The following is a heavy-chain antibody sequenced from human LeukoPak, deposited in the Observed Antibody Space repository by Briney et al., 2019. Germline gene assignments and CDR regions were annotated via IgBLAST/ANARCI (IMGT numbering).Heavy chain of an antibody. CDR2: INPSGGST. Sequence: ASVKVSCKASGGTFSSYAISWVRQAPGQGLEWMGIINPSGGSTSYAQKFQGRVTMTRDTSTSTVYMELSSLSSEDTAVYYCARDEVTAFWGQGTMVTVSS. J-gene: IGHJ3*01. V-gene: IGHV1-46*01. CDR1: GGTFSSYA. CDR3: ARDEVTAF. D-gene: IGHD2-21*02.